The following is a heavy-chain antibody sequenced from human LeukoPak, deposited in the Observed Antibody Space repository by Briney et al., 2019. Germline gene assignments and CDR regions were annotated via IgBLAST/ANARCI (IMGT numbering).Heavy chain of an antibody. CDR1: GFTFTHW. CDR2: VKQDGSTK. J-gene: IGHJ4*02. CDR3: ARTRGYSYGYFDY. V-gene: IGHV3-7*01. D-gene: IGHD5-18*01. Sequence: GGSLRLSCVVSGFTFTHWMYWARQAPGKGLEWVATVKQDGSTKYYMDSVRGRFTISRDNAKNSLYLQMKSLRAEDTAVYYCARTRGYSYGYFDYWGQGTLVTVSS.